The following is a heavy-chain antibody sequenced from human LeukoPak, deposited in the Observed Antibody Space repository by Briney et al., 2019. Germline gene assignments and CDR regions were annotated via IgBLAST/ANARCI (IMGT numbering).Heavy chain of an antibody. CDR2: IIGNGGST. J-gene: IGHJ4*02. Sequence: GGSLRLSCAASGFTFSVAGMHWVRQAPGKGLEWVSAIIGNGGSTYYTDSVQGRFTISRDNSKNTLYLQMNSLRAEDTGVYYCAKRTCSGSTCYPHDSWGQGTLVTVSS. D-gene: IGHD2-15*01. CDR3: AKRTCSGSTCYPHDS. V-gene: IGHV3-23*01. CDR1: GFTFSVAG.